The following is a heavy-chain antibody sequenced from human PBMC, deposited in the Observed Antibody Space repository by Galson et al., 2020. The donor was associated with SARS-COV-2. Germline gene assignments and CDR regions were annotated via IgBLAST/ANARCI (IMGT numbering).Heavy chain of an antibody. D-gene: IGHD3-22*01. Sequence: SETLSLTCAVSGYSISSGYYWGWIRQPPGKGLEWIGSIYHSGSTYYNPSLKSRVTISVDTSKNQFSLKLSSVTAADTAVYYCARHYYDSSGYSYRIEYFQHWGQGTLVTVSS. CDR1: GYSISSGYY. CDR2: IYHSGST. J-gene: IGHJ1*01. V-gene: IGHV4-38-2*01. CDR3: ARHYYDSSGYSYRIEYFQH.